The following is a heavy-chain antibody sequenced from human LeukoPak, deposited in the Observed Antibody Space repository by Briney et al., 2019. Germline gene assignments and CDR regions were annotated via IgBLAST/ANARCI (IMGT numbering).Heavy chain of an antibody. CDR2: INPSGGST. Sequence: ASVKVSCKASGYTFTSYYMHWVRQAPGQGLEWMGIINPSGGSTSYAQKFQGRVTMTRDTSTSTVYMELSSLRSEDTAVYYCARDGSGWDTGYSSSWGTCWGQGTLVTVSS. D-gene: IGHD6-13*01. V-gene: IGHV1-46*01. CDR3: ARDGSGWDTGYSSSWGTC. J-gene: IGHJ4*02. CDR1: GYTFTSYY.